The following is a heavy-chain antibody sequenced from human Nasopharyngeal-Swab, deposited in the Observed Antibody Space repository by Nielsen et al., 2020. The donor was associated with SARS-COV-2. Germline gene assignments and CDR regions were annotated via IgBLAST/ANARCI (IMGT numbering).Heavy chain of an antibody. V-gene: IGHV1-69*13. CDR2: IIPVFGTA. D-gene: IGHD3-9*01. Sequence: SVKVSCKASGGTFSSYAISWVRQAPGQGLEWMGGIIPVFGTANYAQKFQGRVTITADESTSTAYMELSSLRSEDTAVYYCARDRYDILTGYYPPPYYGMDVWGQGTTVTVSS. J-gene: IGHJ6*02. CDR1: GGTFSSYA. CDR3: ARDRYDILTGYYPPPYYGMDV.